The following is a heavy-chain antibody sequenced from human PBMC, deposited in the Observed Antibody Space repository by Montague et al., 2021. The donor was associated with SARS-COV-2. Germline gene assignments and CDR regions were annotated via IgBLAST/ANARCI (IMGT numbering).Heavy chain of an antibody. CDR1: GFNFSSYE. J-gene: IGHJ3*02. Sequence: SRKLSCAASGFNFSSYEMNWVRQAPGKGLEWVSYISSSGSTIYYADSVKGRFTISRDNAKNSLYLQMNSLRAEDTAVYYCARDVGELFFLVDAFDIWGQGTMVTVSS. D-gene: IGHD3-16*01. V-gene: IGHV3-48*03. CDR2: ISSSGSTI. CDR3: ARDVGELFFLVDAFDI.